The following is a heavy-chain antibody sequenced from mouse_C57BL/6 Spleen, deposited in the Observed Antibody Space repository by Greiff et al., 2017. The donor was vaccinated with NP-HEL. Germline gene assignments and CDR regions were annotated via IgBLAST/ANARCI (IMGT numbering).Heavy chain of an antibody. J-gene: IGHJ4*01. Sequence: EVQRVESGGGLVKPGGSLKLSCAASGFTFSDYGMHWVRQAPEKGLEWVAYISSGSSTIYYADTVKGRFTISRDNAKNTLFLQMTSLRSEDTAMYYCARDLLLRLGAMDYWGQGTSVTVSS. CDR2: ISSGSSTI. D-gene: IGHD1-1*01. CDR1: GFTFSDYG. CDR3: ARDLLLRLGAMDY. V-gene: IGHV5-17*01.